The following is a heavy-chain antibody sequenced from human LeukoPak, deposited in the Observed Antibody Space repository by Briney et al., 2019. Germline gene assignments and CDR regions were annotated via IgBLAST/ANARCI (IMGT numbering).Heavy chain of an antibody. CDR1: GFSFSTYA. CDR3: ARVRSDYDFWSGYSRYYYYYMDV. Sequence: SGGSLRLSCAASGFSFSTYAMTWVRQAPGKGLEWVSTITGSGGSTYYADSVKGRFTISRDNSKNTLYVQMNSLRAEDTAVYYCARVRSDYDFWSGYSRYYYYYMDVWGKGTTVTVSS. D-gene: IGHD3-3*01. V-gene: IGHV3-23*01. CDR2: ITGSGGST. J-gene: IGHJ6*03.